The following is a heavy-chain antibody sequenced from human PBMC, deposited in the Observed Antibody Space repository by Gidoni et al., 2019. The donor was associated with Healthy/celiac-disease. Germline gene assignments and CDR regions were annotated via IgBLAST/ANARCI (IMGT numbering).Heavy chain of an antibody. CDR1: GFTFSSYA. J-gene: IGHJ4*02. CDR3: SKVGGYYGDRPIGDY. D-gene: IGHD4-17*01. CDR2: IIGSGGST. V-gene: IGHV3-23*01. Sequence: EVQLLESGGGLVQPGGSLRLSCAASGFTFSSYAMSWVRQAQGKGLEWVSAIIGSGGSTYYADSVNGLFTISRDNSKTTLYLQMNSLRAEDTAVYYCSKVGGYYGDRPIGDYWGQGTLVTVSS.